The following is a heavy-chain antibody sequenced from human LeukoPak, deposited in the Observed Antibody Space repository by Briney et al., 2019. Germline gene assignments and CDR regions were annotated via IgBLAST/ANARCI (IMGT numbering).Heavy chain of an antibody. CDR2: ISGSGGST. D-gene: IGHD2-15*01. CDR1: GFPFSSFA. CDR3: AKVVVAANDAFDI. V-gene: IGHV3-23*01. J-gene: IGHJ3*02. Sequence: GGSLRFPWEASGFPFSSFAMSWVRKAPGKGLEWVSAISGSGGSTYYADSVKGRFTISRDNSKNTLYLQMNSLRAEDTAVYYCAKVVVAANDAFDIWGQGTMVTVSS.